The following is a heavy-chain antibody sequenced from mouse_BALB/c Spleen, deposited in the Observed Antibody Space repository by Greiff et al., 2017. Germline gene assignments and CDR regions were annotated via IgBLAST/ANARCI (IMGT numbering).Heavy chain of an antibody. Sequence: VQLHQSGAELAKPGASVKMSCKASGYTFTSYWMHWVKQRPGQGLEWIGYINPSTGYTEYNQKFKDKATLTADKSSSTAYMQLSSLTSEDSAVYYCARHYRYYFDYWGQGTTLTVSS. J-gene: IGHJ2*01. V-gene: IGHV1-7*01. D-gene: IGHD2-14*01. CDR3: ARHYRYYFDY. CDR1: GYTFTSYW. CDR2: INPSTGYT.